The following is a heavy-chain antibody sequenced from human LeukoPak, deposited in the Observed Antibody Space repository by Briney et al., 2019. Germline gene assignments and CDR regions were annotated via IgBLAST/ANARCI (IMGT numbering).Heavy chain of an antibody. CDR3: ARLLTISSDGNFFDH. D-gene: IGHD3-3*02. CDR2: INYSGNT. Sequence: SETLSLTCTVSGDSISSNSYYWVWTRQPPGKGLEWIGSINYSGNTYYSSSLRSRATISVDTSRNLFSLKLSSVTAADTAVYSCARLLTISSDGNFFDHWGQGTLVTVSS. J-gene: IGHJ4*02. CDR1: GDSISSNSYY. V-gene: IGHV4-39*01.